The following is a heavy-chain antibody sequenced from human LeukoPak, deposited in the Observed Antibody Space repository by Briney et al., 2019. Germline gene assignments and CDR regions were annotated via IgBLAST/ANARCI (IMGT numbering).Heavy chain of an antibody. J-gene: IGHJ5*02. V-gene: IGHV1-69*04. CDR3: ATRLDRTNNWFDP. CDR2: IIPILGIA. Sequence: SVKVSCKASGGTFSSYAISWERQAPGQGLEWMGRIIPILGIANYAQKFQGRVTITADKSTSTAYMELSSLRSEDTAVYYCATRLDRTNNWFDPWGQGTLVTVSS. D-gene: IGHD6-19*01. CDR1: GGTFSSYA.